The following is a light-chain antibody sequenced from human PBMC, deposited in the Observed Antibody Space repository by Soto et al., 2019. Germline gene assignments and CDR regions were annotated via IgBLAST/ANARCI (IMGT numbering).Light chain of an antibody. CDR1: SSDVGNYDF. J-gene: IGLJ1*01. CDR3: SSYTTSNTLFYV. V-gene: IGLV2-14*01. Sequence: QSALARPASVSGSPGQSITLSCTGTSSDVGNYDFVSWYQQHPGKAPKLIIYEVTNRPSGISNRSSGSKSGNTASLTISGLQSEDEAAYYCSSYTTSNTLFYVFGTGTKVTVL. CDR2: EVT.